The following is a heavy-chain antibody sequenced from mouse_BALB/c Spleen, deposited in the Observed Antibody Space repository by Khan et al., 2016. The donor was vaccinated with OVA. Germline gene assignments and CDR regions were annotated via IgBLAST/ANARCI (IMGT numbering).Heavy chain of an antibody. J-gene: IGHJ4*01. CDR3: AKDRGYYAVDY. V-gene: IGHV2-3*01. CDR2: IWGDGNT. Sequence: QIQLVQSGPGLVAPSQSLSITCTVSGFSLTSYGVSWVRQPPGKGLEWLGVIWGDGNTNFHSALRSRLSISKDNSKSQVFLKLNSLQTDDTATYYGAKDRGYYAVDYWGQGTSVTVSS. CDR1: GFSLTSYG.